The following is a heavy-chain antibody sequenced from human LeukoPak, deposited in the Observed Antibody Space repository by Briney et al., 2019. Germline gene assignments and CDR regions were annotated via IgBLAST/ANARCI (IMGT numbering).Heavy chain of an antibody. Sequence: PGGSLRLSCAASGFTFISYGMQWVRQAPGKGLVWVSRINNGGSDMSYADSVKGRFTISRDNAKNTLYLQLNSLRAEDTAVYYCVRGGTGYGNFDYWGQGTLVTVSS. D-gene: IGHD3/OR15-3a*01. CDR3: VRGGTGYGNFDY. CDR2: INNGGSDM. V-gene: IGHV3-74*01. CDR1: GFTFISYG. J-gene: IGHJ4*02.